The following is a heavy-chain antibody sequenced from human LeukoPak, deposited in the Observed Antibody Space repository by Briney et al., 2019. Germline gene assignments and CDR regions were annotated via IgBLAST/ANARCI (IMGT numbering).Heavy chain of an antibody. CDR1: GYTFTCYD. CDR2: INPSGGST. V-gene: IGHV1-46*01. J-gene: IGHJ4*02. CDR3: ARVGDGYSDGLGY. Sequence: ASVKVSCKASGYTFTCYDINWVRQAPGQGLEWMGIINPSGGSTSYAQKFQGRVTMTRDTSTSTVYMELSSLRSEDTAVYYCARVGDGYSDGLGYWGQGTLVTVSS. D-gene: IGHD5-24*01.